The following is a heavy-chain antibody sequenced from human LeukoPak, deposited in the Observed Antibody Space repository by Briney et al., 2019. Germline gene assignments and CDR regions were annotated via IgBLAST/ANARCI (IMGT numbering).Heavy chain of an antibody. CDR2: IYHSGST. CDR3: ARQTRKQWLVRSRWFDP. J-gene: IGHJ5*02. D-gene: IGHD6-19*01. CDR1: GYSISSGYY. Sequence: SETLSLTCTVSGYSISSGYYWGWIRQPPGKGLEWIGSIYHSGSTYYNPSLKSRVTISVDTSKNQFSLKPSSVTAADTAVYYCARQTRKQWLVRSRWFDPWGQGTLVTVSS. V-gene: IGHV4-38-2*02.